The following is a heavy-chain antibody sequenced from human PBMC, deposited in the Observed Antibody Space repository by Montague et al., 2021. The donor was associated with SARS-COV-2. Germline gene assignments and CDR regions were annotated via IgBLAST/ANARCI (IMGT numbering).Heavy chain of an antibody. CDR1: GGSFSDYY. D-gene: IGHD3-10*01. CDR3: ARRANRGVRGFDA. J-gene: IGHJ4*03. Sequence: SETLSLTCAVYGGSFSDYYWTWIRQPPGKGLEWIGEINESVSAKYTPSLKSRVTISIDAAKSQFSLNLYSVTAADTALYYCARRANRGVRGFDAWGKGTLVTVSS. CDR2: INESVSA. V-gene: IGHV4-34*01.